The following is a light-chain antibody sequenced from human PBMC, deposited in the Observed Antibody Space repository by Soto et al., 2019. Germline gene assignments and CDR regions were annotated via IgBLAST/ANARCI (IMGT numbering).Light chain of an antibody. CDR1: QSVLYSSNNKNY. CDR3: QHYYSTPLT. Sequence: DIVMTQSPDSLAVSLGERATINCKSSQSVLYSSNNKNYLAWYQQKPGQPPKLLIYWASTRESGVPDRFSGSGSGTDFTLTISSLQAEDVAVYYCQHYYSTPLTFDGGTKVEI. J-gene: IGKJ4*01. V-gene: IGKV4-1*01. CDR2: WAS.